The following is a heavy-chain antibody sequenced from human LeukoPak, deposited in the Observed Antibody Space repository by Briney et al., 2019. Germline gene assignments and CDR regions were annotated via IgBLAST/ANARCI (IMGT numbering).Heavy chain of an antibody. V-gene: IGHV3-21*01. D-gene: IGHD2-21*01. Sequence: GGSPRLSCAASGFTFSSYSMNWVRQAPGKGLEWVSSISSSSSYIYYADSVKGRFTISRDDAKNSLYLQMNSLRAEDTAVYYCTIRIYSGAFDIWGQGTMVTVSS. CDR2: ISSSSSYI. CDR1: GFTFSSYS. CDR3: TIRIYSGAFDI. J-gene: IGHJ3*02.